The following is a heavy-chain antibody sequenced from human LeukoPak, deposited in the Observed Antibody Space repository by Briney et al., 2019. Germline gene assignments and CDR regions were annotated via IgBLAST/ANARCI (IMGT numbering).Heavy chain of an antibody. J-gene: IGHJ4*02. CDR3: ARAKRLTAYMVRGIFDY. Sequence: GGSLRLSCAASGFTVSSYFMSWVRQAPGKGLEWVSVIHSGGSTLYADSVKGRFTISRHNSKNTLYLQVNSLRAEDTAAYFCARAKRLTAYMVRGIFDYWGQGTLVTVSS. CDR1: GFTVSSYF. D-gene: IGHD3-10*01. V-gene: IGHV3-53*04. CDR2: IHSGGST.